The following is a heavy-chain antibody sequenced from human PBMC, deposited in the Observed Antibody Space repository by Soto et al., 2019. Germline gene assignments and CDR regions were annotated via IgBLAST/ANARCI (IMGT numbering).Heavy chain of an antibody. V-gene: IGHV3-30*03. CDR1: GFNFSHYA. CDR2: ISLEGSNK. J-gene: IGHJ3*02. D-gene: IGHD4-17*01. Sequence: GGSLRLSCEASGFNFSHYAMHWVRQAPGKGLEWLAIISLEGSNKYSAKAVKGRFTISRDNSKNTLYLQMNSLRAEDTAVYYCAHLPMAYEYGDYGVRVAFDIWGQGTMVTVSS. CDR3: AHLPMAYEYGDYGVRVAFDI.